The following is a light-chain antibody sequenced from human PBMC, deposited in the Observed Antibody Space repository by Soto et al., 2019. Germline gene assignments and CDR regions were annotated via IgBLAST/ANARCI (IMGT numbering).Light chain of an antibody. Sequence: QSALTQPASVSGSPGQSITISCTGTSSDVGHYNYVSWYQQHPGNAPKLMIYDVSIRASGVSDRFSGSKSGNTASLTISGLQAEDEADYFCCSYTTTTSRVFGTGTKLTVL. V-gene: IGLV2-14*03. CDR1: SSDVGHYNY. CDR3: CSYTTTTSRV. CDR2: DVS. J-gene: IGLJ1*01.